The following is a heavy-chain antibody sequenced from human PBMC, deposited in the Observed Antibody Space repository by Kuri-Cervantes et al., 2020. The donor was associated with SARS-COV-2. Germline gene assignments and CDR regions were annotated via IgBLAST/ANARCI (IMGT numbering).Heavy chain of an antibody. Sequence: ASVKVSCKASGYTFTDNYMHWVRQDPGQGPEWMGWINPIGGTNSAQRFQGRVTMTRDTSTSTVHMELSRLRFDDTAVFYCARNRRTGGYSYGFDLWGQGTLVTVSS. CDR3: ARNRRTGGYSYGFDL. CDR1: GYTFTDNY. J-gene: IGHJ4*02. V-gene: IGHV1-2*02. CDR2: INPIGGT. D-gene: IGHD5-18*01.